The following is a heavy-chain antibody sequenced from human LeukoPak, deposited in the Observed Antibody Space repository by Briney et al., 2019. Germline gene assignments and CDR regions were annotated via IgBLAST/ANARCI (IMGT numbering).Heavy chain of an antibody. CDR2: ISYDGSNK. CDR1: GFTFSSYD. V-gene: IGHV3-30*03. CDR3: ARSYGDYPPLYYFDY. J-gene: IGHJ4*02. Sequence: PGRSLRLSCAASGFTFSSYDMHWVRQAPGKGLEWVAVISYDGSNKYYADSVKGRFTISRDNSKNTLYLQMNSLRAEDTAVYYCARSYGDYPPLYYFDYWGQGTLVTVSS. D-gene: IGHD4-17*01.